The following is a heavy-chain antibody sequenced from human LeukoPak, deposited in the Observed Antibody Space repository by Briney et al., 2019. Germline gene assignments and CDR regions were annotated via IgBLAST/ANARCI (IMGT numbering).Heavy chain of an antibody. CDR2: ISSSGSTI. Sequence: GGSLRLSCAASGFTFSDYYMSWIRQAPGKGLEWVSYISSSGSTIYYADSVKGRFTISRDNAKNSLYLQMNSLRAEDTAVYYCAKDTYYDSSGYPDYWGQGTLVTVSS. J-gene: IGHJ4*02. D-gene: IGHD3-22*01. CDR1: GFTFSDYY. V-gene: IGHV3-11*01. CDR3: AKDTYYDSSGYPDY.